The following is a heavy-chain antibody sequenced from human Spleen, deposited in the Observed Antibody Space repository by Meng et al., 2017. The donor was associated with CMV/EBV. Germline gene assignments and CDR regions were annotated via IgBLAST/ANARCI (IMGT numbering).Heavy chain of an antibody. V-gene: IGHV3-20*04. D-gene: IGHD6-13*01. CDR3: ARYSSSWYGY. CDR1: GFTFDDYG. J-gene: IGHJ4*02. Sequence: GESLKISCAASGFTFDDYGMSWVRQAPGKGLEWVSGINWNGGSTGYADSVKGRFTISRDNAKNSLYLQMNSLRAEDTAVYYCARYSSSWYGYWGQGTLVTVSS. CDR2: INWNGGST.